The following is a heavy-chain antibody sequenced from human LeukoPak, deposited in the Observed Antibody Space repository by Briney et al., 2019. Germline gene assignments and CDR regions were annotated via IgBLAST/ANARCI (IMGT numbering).Heavy chain of an antibody. V-gene: IGHV1-24*01. CDR3: ATNPLWFGELLYESDY. CDR2: FDPEDGET. CDR1: GYTLTELS. Sequence: ASVKVSCKVSGYTLTELSMHWVRQAPGKGLERMGGFDPEDGETIYAQKFQGRVTMTEDTSTDTAYMELSSLRSEDTAVYYCATNPLWFGELLYESDYWGQGTLVTVSS. D-gene: IGHD3-10*01. J-gene: IGHJ4*02.